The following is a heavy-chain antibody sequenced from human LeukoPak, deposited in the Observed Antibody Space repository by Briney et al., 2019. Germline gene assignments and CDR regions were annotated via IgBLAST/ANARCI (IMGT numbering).Heavy chain of an antibody. CDR2: ISGSGGST. Sequence: GGSLRLSCAASGVTFSSYAMSWVRQAPGKGLEWVSAISGSGGSTYYSDSVKGRFTISRDNSKNTLYLQMNSLRAEDTAVYYCAKGPRYCSSTSCYFFDYWGQGTLVTVSS. D-gene: IGHD2-2*01. CDR3: AKGPRYCSSTSCYFFDY. CDR1: GVTFSSYA. V-gene: IGHV3-23*01. J-gene: IGHJ4*02.